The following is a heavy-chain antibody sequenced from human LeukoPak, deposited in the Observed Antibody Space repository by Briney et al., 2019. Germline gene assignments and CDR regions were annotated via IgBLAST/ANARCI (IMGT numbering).Heavy chain of an antibody. Sequence: ASVKVSCKTSGYTFSSYYIHWVRQAPGPGLEWMGIINPSGGSRRYAQKFQGRVTVTRDMSTSTVYMELSGLRSEDTAVYYCAREVGATGNDWFDPWGQGTLVTVSS. CDR3: AREVGATGNDWFDP. J-gene: IGHJ5*02. V-gene: IGHV1-46*01. CDR1: GYTFSSYY. D-gene: IGHD1-26*01. CDR2: INPSGGSR.